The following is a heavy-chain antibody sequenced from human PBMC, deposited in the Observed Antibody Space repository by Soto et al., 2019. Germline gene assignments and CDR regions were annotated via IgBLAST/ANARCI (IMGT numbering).Heavy chain of an antibody. CDR2: ISAYNGNT. CDR3: ASTAYYYDSSGYWPIGYGMDV. V-gene: IGHV1-18*01. D-gene: IGHD3-22*01. Sequence: AAVKVSCKASGYTFTSYGISWVRQAPGQGLECMGWISAYNGNTNYAQKLQGRVTMTTDTSTSTAYMELRSLRSDDTAVYYCASTAYYYDSSGYWPIGYGMDVWGQGTTVAVSS. CDR1: GYTFTSYG. J-gene: IGHJ6*02.